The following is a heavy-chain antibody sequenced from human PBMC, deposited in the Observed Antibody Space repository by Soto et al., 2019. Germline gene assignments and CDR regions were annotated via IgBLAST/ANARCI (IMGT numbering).Heavy chain of an antibody. V-gene: IGHV3-23*01. D-gene: IGHD2-15*01. Sequence: EVQLLESGGGLVQPGESLRLSCAVSGFIFGNYMMTWVRQAPGKGLEWVSTIRDSGDSTYYADSGKGRFTISRDNFKNTRYLQMDSLGAEDTPVYYCAPHVYCSGVSCHYDAFDSRGQGAMVTVSS. CDR1: GFIFGNYM. J-gene: IGHJ3*01. CDR2: IRDSGDST. CDR3: APHVYCSGVSCHYDAFDS.